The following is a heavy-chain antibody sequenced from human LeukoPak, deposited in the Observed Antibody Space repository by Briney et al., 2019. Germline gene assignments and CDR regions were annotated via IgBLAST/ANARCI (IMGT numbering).Heavy chain of an antibody. CDR1: GYTFTSYA. V-gene: IGHV1-3*01. CDR3: ARDGYDEDGYLDY. J-gene: IGHJ4*02. D-gene: IGHD5-18*01. CDR2: INAGNGDT. Sequence: ASVKVSCKASGYTFTSYAIHWVRQAPGQRLEWMGWINAGNGDTKYSQKFQGRVTIPRDTSASTAYMELSSLRSEDTAVYFCARDGYDEDGYLDYWGQGALVSVSS.